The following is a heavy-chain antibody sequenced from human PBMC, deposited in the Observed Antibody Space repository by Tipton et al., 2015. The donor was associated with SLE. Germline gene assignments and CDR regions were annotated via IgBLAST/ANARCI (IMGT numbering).Heavy chain of an antibody. D-gene: IGHD3-22*01. Sequence: GSLRLSCEVSGFTFSDYWMHWVRQTPGLGLEWVSRINSESDESVISYADSVKGRCTISRDNAQNMVYLQMNSLRVDDTAVYYCARASLGSGYGHPDAFDVWGQGIMVTVAS. V-gene: IGHV3-74*01. J-gene: IGHJ3*01. CDR1: GFTFSDYW. CDR3: ARASLGSGYGHPDAFDV. CDR2: INSESDESVI.